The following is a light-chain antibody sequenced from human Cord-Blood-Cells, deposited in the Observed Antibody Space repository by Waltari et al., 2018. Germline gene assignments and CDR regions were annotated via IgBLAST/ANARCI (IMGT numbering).Light chain of an antibody. CDR3: CSYAGSSTYVV. J-gene: IGLJ2*01. V-gene: IGLV2-23*01. CDR2: EGS. CDR1: SSAVGSYNL. Sequence: QSALTQPASVSGSPGPSITISCTGTSSAVGSYNLVSWYQQHPGKAPKLMIYEGSKRPSGVSNRVSGSKSGNTASLTISGLQAEDEADYYCCSYAGSSTYVVFGGGTKLTVL.